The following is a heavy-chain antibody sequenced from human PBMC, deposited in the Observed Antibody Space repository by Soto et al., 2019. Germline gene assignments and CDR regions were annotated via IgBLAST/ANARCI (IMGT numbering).Heavy chain of an antibody. D-gene: IGHD6-19*01. Sequence: PGGSLRLSCAASGFTVSSNYMSWVRQAPGKGLEWVSVIYSGGSTYYADSVKGRFTISRHNSKNTLYLQMNSLRAEDTAVYYCAREWAGKQDAFEIWGQGTMVIGSS. CDR2: IYSGGST. V-gene: IGHV3-53*04. J-gene: IGHJ3*02. CDR1: GFTVSSNY. CDR3: AREWAGKQDAFEI.